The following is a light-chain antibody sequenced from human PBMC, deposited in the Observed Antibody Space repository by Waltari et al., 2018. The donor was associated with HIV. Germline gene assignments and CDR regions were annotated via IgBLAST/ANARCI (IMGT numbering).Light chain of an antibody. CDR1: QSISTY. CDR2: AAS. V-gene: IGKV1-39*01. J-gene: IGKJ2*01. Sequence: DIQMTQSPSSLSASVGDRVTITCRASQSISTYLNWYQKKSGKAPKLLIYAASSLQSGVPSRFSGSGSGTDFTLTISSLQPEDFATYYCQQSYSTLHFGQGPSWRSN. CDR3: QQSYSTLH.